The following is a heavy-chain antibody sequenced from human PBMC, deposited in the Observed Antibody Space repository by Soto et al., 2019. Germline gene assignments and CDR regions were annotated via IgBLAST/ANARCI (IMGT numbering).Heavy chain of an antibody. Sequence: SETLPLTCAVSGGSFTSNNWWTWVRQPPGQGLGWIGEIYRTGSTNYNPSLKSRVTISLDKSEKQISLKVTSLTAADTAVYYCASRDPGTSVDYWGQGTLVTVSS. CDR2: IYRTGST. D-gene: IGHD1-7*01. V-gene: IGHV4-4*02. CDR3: ASRDPGTSVDY. CDR1: GGSFTSNNW. J-gene: IGHJ4*02.